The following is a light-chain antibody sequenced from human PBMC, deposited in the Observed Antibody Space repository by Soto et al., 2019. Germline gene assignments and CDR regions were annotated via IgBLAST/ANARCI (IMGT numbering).Light chain of an antibody. Sequence: DVQMTQSPSTLSASVGDRVTITCRASQNIDNWLAWYQQKLGKAPKLLIYKASSLETGVPSSFSGSGSGTEFSLTISNLEPDDFATYHCQQYYTNSQASFGQGTKV. CDR2: KAS. CDR3: QQYYTNSQAS. J-gene: IGKJ1*01. V-gene: IGKV1-5*03. CDR1: QNIDNW.